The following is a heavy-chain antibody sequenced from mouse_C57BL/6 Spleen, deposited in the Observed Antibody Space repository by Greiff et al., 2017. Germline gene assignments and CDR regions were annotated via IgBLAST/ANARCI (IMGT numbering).Heavy chain of an antibody. CDR1: GFSFNTYA. J-gene: IGHJ2*01. CDR3: VRPDYDYGYFDY. D-gene: IGHD2-4*01. CDR2: IRSKSNNYAT. Sequence: EVQLVESGGGLVQPKGSLKLSCAASGFSFNTYAMNWVRQAPGKGLEWVARIRSKSNNYATYYADSVKDRFTISRDDSESMLYLQMNNLKTEDTAMYYCVRPDYDYGYFDYWGQGTTLTVSS. V-gene: IGHV10-1*01.